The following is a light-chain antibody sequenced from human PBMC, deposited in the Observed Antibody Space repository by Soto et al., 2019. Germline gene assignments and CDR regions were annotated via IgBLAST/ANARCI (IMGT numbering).Light chain of an antibody. CDR3: HQYGASPRT. J-gene: IGKJ1*01. Sequence: EIVLAQSPGTLSLSPGERATLSCRASQAVGYNYLAWYQQKPGQAPRLLMYGASNRATGIPDRFSGSGSGTDFTLTISRLEPEDFAVYYCHQYGASPRTFGQGTKVEVK. CDR2: GAS. V-gene: IGKV3-20*01. CDR1: QAVGYNY.